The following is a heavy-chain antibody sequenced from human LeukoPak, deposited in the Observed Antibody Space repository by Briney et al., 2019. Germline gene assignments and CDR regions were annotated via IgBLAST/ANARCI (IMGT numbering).Heavy chain of an antibody. CDR1: GGSISSGGSS. D-gene: IGHD3-10*01. J-gene: IGHJ4*02. CDR3: ARFRSGSCYPTAFDY. V-gene: IGHV4-30-2*01. CDR2: IYHSGST. Sequence: SQTLSLTCAVSGGSISSGGSSWSWIRQPPGKGLEWIGYIYHSGSTYYNPSLKSRVTISVDWSKNQFSLKLSSVTAADTAIYYCARFRSGSCYPTAFDYWGQGTLVTVSS.